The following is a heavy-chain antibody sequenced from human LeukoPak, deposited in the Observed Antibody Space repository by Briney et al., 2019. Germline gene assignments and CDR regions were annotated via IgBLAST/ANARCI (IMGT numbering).Heavy chain of an antibody. V-gene: IGHV5-10-1*01. Sequence: GESLTISCKGSGYSFTTYWITWVRQMPGKGLEWMGRIDPSDSYTNYSPSFQGHVTISADKSISTAYLQWSSLKASDTAVYYCARVIHLGELSLYDYWGQGTLVTVSS. J-gene: IGHJ4*02. D-gene: IGHD3-16*02. CDR2: IDPSDSYT. CDR1: GYSFTTYW. CDR3: ARVIHLGELSLYDY.